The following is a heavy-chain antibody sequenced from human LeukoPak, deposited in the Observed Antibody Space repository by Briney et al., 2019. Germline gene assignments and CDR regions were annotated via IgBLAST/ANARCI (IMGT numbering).Heavy chain of an antibody. CDR1: GFTFSSYA. V-gene: IGHV3-23*01. D-gene: IGHD1-14*01. CDR2: INGSGDKT. J-gene: IGHJ4*02. CDR3: AKPARTDYADY. Sequence: GGSLRLSCAASGFTFSSYAMSWVRQAPGKGLEWVSSINGSGDKTYYADSVKGRFTISRDNSKNTLDMQMNSLRAEDTSVYYCAKPARTDYADYWGQGTLVTVSS.